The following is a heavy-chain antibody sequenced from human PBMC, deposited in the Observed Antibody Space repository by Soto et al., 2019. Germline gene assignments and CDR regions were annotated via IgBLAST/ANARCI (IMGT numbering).Heavy chain of an antibody. D-gene: IGHD2-15*01. CDR2: ISYDGSNK. CDR1: GFTFSSYA. J-gene: IGHJ6*02. CDR3: ARAPTSVLLVYYYYGMDV. V-gene: IGHV3-30-3*01. Sequence: GSLRLSCAASGFTFSSYAMHWVRQAPGKGLEWVAVISYDGSNKYHADSVKGRFTISRDNSKNTLYLQMNSLRAEDTAVYYCARAPTSVLLVYYYYGMDVWGQGTTVTVSS.